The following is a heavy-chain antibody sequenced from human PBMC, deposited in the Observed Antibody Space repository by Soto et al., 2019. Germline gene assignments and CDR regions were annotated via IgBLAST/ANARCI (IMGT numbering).Heavy chain of an antibody. CDR3: ARGLRFSTLLTSFDY. CDR1: GGSISSGDYY. D-gene: IGHD3-3*01. CDR2: IYYSGST. J-gene: IGHJ4*02. Sequence: TSETLSLTCTVSGGSISSGDYYWSWIRQPPGKGLEWIGYIYYSGSTYYNPSLKSRVTISVDTSKNQFSLKLSSVTAADTAVYYCARGLRFSTLLTSFDYWGQGTLVTVSS. V-gene: IGHV4-30-4*01.